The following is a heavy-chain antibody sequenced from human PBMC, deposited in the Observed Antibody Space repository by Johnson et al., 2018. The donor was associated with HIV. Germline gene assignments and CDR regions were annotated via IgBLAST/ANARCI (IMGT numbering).Heavy chain of an antibody. Sequence: QMLLVESGGGVVQPGGSLRLSCAASGFTFSSYGMHWVRQAPGKGLEWVAFIRYDGSNKHYADSVKGRFTISRDNSKNTLYLQMNSLRAEDTAVYYCARDVNYYDRSGSYGLHGAFDIWGQGTMVTVSS. CDR2: IRYDGSNK. CDR1: GFTFSSYG. J-gene: IGHJ3*02. V-gene: IGHV3-30*02. CDR3: ARDVNYYDRSGSYGLHGAFDI. D-gene: IGHD3-22*01.